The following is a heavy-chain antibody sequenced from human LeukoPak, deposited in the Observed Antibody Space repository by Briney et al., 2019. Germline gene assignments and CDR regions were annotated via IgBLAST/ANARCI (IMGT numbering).Heavy chain of an antibody. CDR2: IYYSGST. Sequence: PSETLSLTCTVSGGSISSSCYYWGWIRQPPGKGLEWIGSIYYSGSTYYNPSLKSRVTISVDTSKNQFSLKLSSVTAADTAVYYCAREYSSSSGPTDYYWYYYYMDVWGKGTTVTVSS. V-gene: IGHV4-39*07. CDR3: AREYSSSSGPTDYYWYYYYMDV. D-gene: IGHD6-6*01. CDR1: GGSISSSCYY. J-gene: IGHJ6*03.